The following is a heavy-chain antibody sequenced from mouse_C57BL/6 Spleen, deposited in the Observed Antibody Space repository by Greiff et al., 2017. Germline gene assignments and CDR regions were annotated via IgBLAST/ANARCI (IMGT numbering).Heavy chain of an antibody. D-gene: IGHD2-1*01. CDR1: GYTFTDYA. V-gene: IGHV1-15*01. CDR3: TRYDGNYGFDY. Sequence: QVQLQQSGAELVRPGASVTLSCKASGYTFTDYAMHWVKQTPVHGLEWIGAIDPETGGTAYNQKFKGKAILTADKSSSTAYMELRSLTSEDSAVYYCTRYDGNYGFDYWGQGTTLTVSS. CDR2: IDPETGGT. J-gene: IGHJ2*01.